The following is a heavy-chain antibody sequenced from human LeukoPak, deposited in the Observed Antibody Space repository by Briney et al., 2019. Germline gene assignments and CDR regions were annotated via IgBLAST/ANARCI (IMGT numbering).Heavy chain of an antibody. D-gene: IGHD4-11*01. CDR2: IYHSGST. CDR1: GGSISSSNW. CDR3: ARDDDYSNYDRYYGLDV. J-gene: IGHJ6*02. V-gene: IGHV4-4*02. Sequence: SGTLSLTCVVSGGSISSSNWWSWVRQPPGKGLEWIGEIYHSGSTNYNPSLKGRVTISVDKSKNQFSLKLSSVTAADTAVYYCARDDDYSNYDRYYGLDVWGQGTTVTVSS.